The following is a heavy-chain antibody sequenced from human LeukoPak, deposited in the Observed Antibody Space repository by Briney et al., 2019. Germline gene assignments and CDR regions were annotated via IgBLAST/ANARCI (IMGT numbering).Heavy chain of an antibody. V-gene: IGHV3-7*01. D-gene: IGHD5-18*01. CDR1: GFTFSRFW. Sequence: GGSLRLSCAASGFTFSRFWMSWVRQAPGMGLEWVANIQQDGSQKYYVDSVKGRFTISRDNAKNSLYLQMNSLRAEDTAVYYCARGKHSYGYWGQGTLVTVSS. CDR2: IQQDGSQK. J-gene: IGHJ4*02. CDR3: ARGKHSYGY.